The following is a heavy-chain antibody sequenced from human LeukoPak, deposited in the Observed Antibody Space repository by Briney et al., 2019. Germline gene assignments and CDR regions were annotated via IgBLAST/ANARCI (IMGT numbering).Heavy chain of an antibody. V-gene: IGHV4-59*01. Sequence: SETLSLTCSVSGGSISSYYWSWIRQPPGKGLEWIGYIYSTGSTNYNPSLKSRVTISVDTSKNQFSLKLTSVTAADTAVYYCARVSQYSSSSGRYYFDYWGQGTLVTVSS. CDR2: IYSTGST. D-gene: IGHD6-6*01. CDR3: ARVSQYSSSSGRYYFDY. J-gene: IGHJ4*02. CDR1: GGSISSYY.